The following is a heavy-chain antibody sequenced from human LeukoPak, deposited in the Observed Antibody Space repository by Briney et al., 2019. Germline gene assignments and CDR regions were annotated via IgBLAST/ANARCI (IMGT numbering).Heavy chain of an antibody. J-gene: IGHJ4*02. CDR3: TRYNNDHFDY. CDR1: GFTFGGYG. D-gene: IGHD1-14*01. V-gene: IGHV3-33*01. CDR2: IAYDGSRA. Sequence: GRSLRLSCAGSGFTFGGYGMHWLRQTPGKGLEWVAVIAYDGSRAFYADSVKGRFTISRDNSKNTMSVQMDDLRAEDTAVYYCTRYNNDHFDYWGQGTLVTVSS.